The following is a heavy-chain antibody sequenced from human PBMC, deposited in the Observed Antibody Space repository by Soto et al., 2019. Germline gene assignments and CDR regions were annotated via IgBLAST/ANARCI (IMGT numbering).Heavy chain of an antibody. V-gene: IGHV3-30*18. CDR1: GFTFSSYG. CDR3: VKDWDAGVAAAGLGNLDY. Sequence: QVQLVESGGGVVQPGRSLRLSCAASGFTFSSYGMHWVRQAPGKGLEWVAVISYDGSNKYYADSVKGRFTISRDNSKNTQYLQMHSLRAEDTAVYYCVKDWDAGVAAAGLGNLDYLGQGTLVTVSS. D-gene: IGHD6-13*01. CDR2: ISYDGSNK. J-gene: IGHJ4*02.